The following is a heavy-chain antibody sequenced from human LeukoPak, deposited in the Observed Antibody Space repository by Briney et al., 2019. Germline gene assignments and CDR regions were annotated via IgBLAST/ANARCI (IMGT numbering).Heavy chain of an antibody. Sequence: SENLSLTCTVSGGSISSSSYYWGWIRQPPGKGLEWIGCIYYSGSTYYNPSLKSRVTISVDTSKNQFSLKLSSVTAADTAVYYCASTTTTPRGGYWGQGTLVTVSS. J-gene: IGHJ4*02. D-gene: IGHD1-14*01. V-gene: IGHV4-39*01. CDR1: GGSISSSSYY. CDR2: IYYSGST. CDR3: ASTTTTPRGGY.